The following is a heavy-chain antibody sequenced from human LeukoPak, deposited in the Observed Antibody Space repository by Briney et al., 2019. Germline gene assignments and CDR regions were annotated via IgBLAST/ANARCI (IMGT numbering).Heavy chain of an antibody. CDR3: ARGRYDSSGYYALFDY. J-gene: IGHJ4*02. CDR2: IKEDGSEK. Sequence: GGLRLSCAASEFTFSNYWMSWVRQAPGKGLEWVANIKEDGSEKYYVDSVKGRFTISRDNSKNTLYLQMNSLRAEDTAVYYCARGRYDSSGYYALFDYWGRGTLVTVSS. V-gene: IGHV3-7*01. CDR1: EFTFSNYW. D-gene: IGHD3-22*01.